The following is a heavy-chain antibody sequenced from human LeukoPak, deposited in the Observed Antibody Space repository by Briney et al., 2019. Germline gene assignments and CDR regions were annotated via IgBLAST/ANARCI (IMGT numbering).Heavy chain of an antibody. D-gene: IGHD2-2*01. Sequence: PSETLSLTCTVSGGSISNYYWSWIRQPPGKGLEWIGYIYYSVSTNYNPSLKSRVTISVDTSKNQFSLKLSSETAACTAVYYCARECSSTSCYGYYFDYWGQGTLVTVSS. CDR2: IYYSVST. J-gene: IGHJ4*02. CDR3: ARECSSTSCYGYYFDY. CDR1: GGSISNYY. V-gene: IGHV4-59*01.